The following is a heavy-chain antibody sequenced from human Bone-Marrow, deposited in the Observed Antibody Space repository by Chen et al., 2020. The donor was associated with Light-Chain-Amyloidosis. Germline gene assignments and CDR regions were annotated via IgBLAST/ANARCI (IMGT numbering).Heavy chain of an antibody. D-gene: IGHD1-1*01. J-gene: IGHJ3*02. CDR3: ARVGFYNWNVHNAFDI. CDR2: VRFDGSDK. CDR1: GFVFTTYG. V-gene: IGHV3-30*02. Sequence: VRLVESGGGVVRPGGSLRLSCTVSGFVFTTYGFQWVRQAPGKGLEWVSFVRFDGSDKYYADSVKGRFTISRDDSKNTLYLQMNSLRAEDTAVYYCARVGFYNWNVHNAFDIWGQGTMVTVSS.